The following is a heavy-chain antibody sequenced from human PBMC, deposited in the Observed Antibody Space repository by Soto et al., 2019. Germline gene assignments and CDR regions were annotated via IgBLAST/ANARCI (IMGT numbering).Heavy chain of an antibody. CDR1: GFTFSSYA. Sequence: GGSLRLSCAASGFTFSSYAMSWVRQAPGNGLEWVSAISGSGGSTYYADSVKGRFTISRDNSKNTLYLQMNSLRAEDTAVYYCAKDRRVDGGSRVDAFDIWGQGTMVTVSS. CDR2: ISGSGGST. J-gene: IGHJ3*02. V-gene: IGHV3-23*01. CDR3: AKDRRVDGGSRVDAFDI. D-gene: IGHD1-26*01.